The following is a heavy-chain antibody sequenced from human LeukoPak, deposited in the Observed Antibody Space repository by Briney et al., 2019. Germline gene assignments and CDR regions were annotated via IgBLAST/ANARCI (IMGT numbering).Heavy chain of an antibody. D-gene: IGHD5-18*01. CDR1: GYSFTSYW. Sequence: GESLKISCKGSGYSFTSYWIGWVRQMPGEGLEWMGIIYPGDSDTRYSPSFQGQVTISADKSISTAYLQWSSLKASDTAMYYCARSNVDTAMVTLPFDYWGQGTLVTVSS. CDR3: ARSNVDTAMVTLPFDY. CDR2: IYPGDSDT. J-gene: IGHJ4*02. V-gene: IGHV5-51*01.